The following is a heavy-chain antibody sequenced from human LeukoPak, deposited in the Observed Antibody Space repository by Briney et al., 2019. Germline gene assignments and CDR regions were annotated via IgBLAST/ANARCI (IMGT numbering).Heavy chain of an antibody. D-gene: IGHD6-19*01. Sequence: GGSLRLSCAASGFTFTSYAMNWVRQAPGKGLEWVSGISDSGRNTYYADSVNGRFTISRDISKNTVYLQMNSLRAEDTAVYYCARAHYSSGNWFDPWGQGTLVTVSS. J-gene: IGHJ5*02. CDR1: GFTFTSYA. CDR2: ISDSGRNT. CDR3: ARAHYSSGNWFDP. V-gene: IGHV3-23*01.